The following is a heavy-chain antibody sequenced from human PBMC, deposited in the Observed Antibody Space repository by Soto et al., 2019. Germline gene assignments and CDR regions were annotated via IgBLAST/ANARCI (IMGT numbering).Heavy chain of an antibody. CDR1: GYTFTSYG. V-gene: IGHV1-18*01. J-gene: IGHJ3*02. CDR3: ARDDDILTGYYLPDAFDI. D-gene: IGHD3-9*01. Sequence: ASVKVSCKASGYTFTSYGISWVRQAPGQGLEWMGWISAYNGNTNYAQKLQGRVTMTTDTSTSTAYMELRSLRSDDTAVYYCARDDDILTGYYLPDAFDIWGQGTMVTVSS. CDR2: ISAYNGNT.